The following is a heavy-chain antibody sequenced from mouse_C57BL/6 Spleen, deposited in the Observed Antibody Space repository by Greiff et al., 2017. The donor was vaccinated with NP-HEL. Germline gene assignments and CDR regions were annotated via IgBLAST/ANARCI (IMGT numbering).Heavy chain of an antibody. CDR1: GFTFSSYA. V-gene: IGHV5-4*01. CDR3: AREAGPGAMDY. J-gene: IGHJ4*01. D-gene: IGHD3-3*01. Sequence: EVKLMESGGGLVKPGGSLKLSCAASGFTFSSYAMSWVRQTPEKRLEWVATISDGGSYTYYPDNVKGRFTISRDNAKNNLYLQMSHLKSEDTAMYYCAREAGPGAMDYWGQGTSVTVSS. CDR2: ISDGGSYT.